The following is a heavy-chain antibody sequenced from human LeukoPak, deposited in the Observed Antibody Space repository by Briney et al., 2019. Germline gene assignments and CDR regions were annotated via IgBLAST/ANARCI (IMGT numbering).Heavy chain of an antibody. CDR1: GGSISNYY. J-gene: IGHJ5*01. Sequence: ETLSLTCTVSGGSISNYYWGWIRQPPGKGLEWIGCIYYSGSTNYNPSLKSRVTMSVDTSKNQFSLNLRSVTAADTAVYYCARVGPYSNRLNSWGQGTLVTVSS. CDR3: ARVGPYSNRLNS. D-gene: IGHD4-11*01. CDR2: IYYSGST. V-gene: IGHV4-59*01.